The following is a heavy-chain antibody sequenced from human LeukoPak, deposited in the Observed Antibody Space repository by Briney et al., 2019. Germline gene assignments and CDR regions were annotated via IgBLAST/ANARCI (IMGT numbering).Heavy chain of an antibody. Sequence: PSETLSLTCTVSGGSISSGSYYWRRIRQPAGKGLEWIGRIYTSGSTNYNPSLKSRVTISVDTSKNQFSLKLSSVTAADTAVYYCARGYSSGWYQDAFDIWGQGTMVTVSS. V-gene: IGHV4-61*02. J-gene: IGHJ3*02. CDR2: IYTSGST. CDR3: ARGYSSGWYQDAFDI. CDR1: GGSISSGSYY. D-gene: IGHD6-19*01.